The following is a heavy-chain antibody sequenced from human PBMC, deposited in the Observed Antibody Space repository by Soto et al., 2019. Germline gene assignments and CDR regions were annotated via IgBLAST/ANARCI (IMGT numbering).Heavy chain of an antibody. D-gene: IGHD3-10*01. J-gene: IGHJ4*02. CDR2: IKTKSDGAVT. CDR3: ARAWFGDFV. CDR1: GLTLSDAW. Sequence: EVQLVESGGGLVKPGGSLRLSCVGSGLTLSDAWMNWVRQIPGKGPEWVGRIKTKSDGAVTDYAALAKGRFTISRDDSENTVYLQMNSLKTEDTAVYYCARAWFGDFVWVQGTVVTVSS. V-gene: IGHV3-15*05.